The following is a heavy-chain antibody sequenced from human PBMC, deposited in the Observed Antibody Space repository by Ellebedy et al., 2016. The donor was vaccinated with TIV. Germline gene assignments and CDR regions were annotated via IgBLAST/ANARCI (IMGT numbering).Heavy chain of an antibody. D-gene: IGHD3-22*01. CDR1: GYTFTSYG. V-gene: IGHV1-18*01. CDR3: ARGYYDRRKGYYYYGMDV. J-gene: IGHJ6*02. CDR2: ISAYNGNT. Sequence: ASVKVSCKASGYTFTSYGISWVRQAPGQGLEWMGWISAYNGNTNYAQKLQGRVTMTTDTSTSTAYMELRSLRSDDTAVYYCARGYYDRRKGYYYYGMDVWGQGTTVTVSS.